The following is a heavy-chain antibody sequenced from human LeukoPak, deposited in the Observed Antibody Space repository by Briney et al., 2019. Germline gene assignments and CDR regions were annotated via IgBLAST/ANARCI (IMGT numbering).Heavy chain of an antibody. V-gene: IGHV3-74*01. D-gene: IGHD1-26*01. Sequence: PGGSLRLSCAASGFIFSAYWMHWVRQGPGKGLVWVSHIIGDGSSTNYADSVKGRFTISRDNAKNTFYLQLNSLRAEDSGVYYCTRSGDGDFDYWGQGTLVTVSS. J-gene: IGHJ4*02. CDR1: GFIFSAYW. CDR3: TRSGDGDFDY. CDR2: IIGDGSST.